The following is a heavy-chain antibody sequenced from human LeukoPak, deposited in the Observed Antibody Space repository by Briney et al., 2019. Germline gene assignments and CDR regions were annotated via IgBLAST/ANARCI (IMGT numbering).Heavy chain of an antibody. CDR3: ARGRRITIFGVVPGVFDY. CDR2: IYYSGST. D-gene: IGHD3-3*01. J-gene: IGHJ4*02. V-gene: IGHV4-30-4*08. Sequence: SQTLSLTCTVSGGSISSGDYYWSWIRQPPGKGLEWIGYIYYSGSTYYNPSPKSRVTISVDTSKNQFSLKLSSVTAADTAVYYCARGRRITIFGVVPGVFDYWGQGTLVTVSS. CDR1: GGSISSGDYY.